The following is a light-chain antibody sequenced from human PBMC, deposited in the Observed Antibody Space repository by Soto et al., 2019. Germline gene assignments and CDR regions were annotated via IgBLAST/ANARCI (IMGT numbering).Light chain of an antibody. Sequence: QSLLTQPPSVSGAPGQRVTLSCTGSRSNIGAGHDVHWYQQLPGTAPKLLIFGNSNRPSGVPDRFSDSKSDTSASLTNTGLQAEDEADYFCQSYDNSLSGYVFGTGTKVTVL. CDR2: GNS. CDR3: QSYDNSLSGYV. V-gene: IGLV1-40*01. CDR1: RSNIGAGHD. J-gene: IGLJ1*01.